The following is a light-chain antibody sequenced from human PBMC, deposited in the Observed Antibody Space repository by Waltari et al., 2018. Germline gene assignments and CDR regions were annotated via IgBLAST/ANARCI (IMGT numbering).Light chain of an antibody. V-gene: IGLV2-14*03. CDR3: KSYTTTGPL. CDR1: FRDIGYYDS. CDR2: DVT. J-gene: IGLJ1*01. Sequence: QSALTPPASVSGSQGQSITVSCTGTFRDIGYYDSISWYQQHPGEAPKLIIYDVTKRPSGVSSRFSGSKSDNTASLTISGLQAEDEADYYCKSYTTTGPLFGSGTTVIVL.